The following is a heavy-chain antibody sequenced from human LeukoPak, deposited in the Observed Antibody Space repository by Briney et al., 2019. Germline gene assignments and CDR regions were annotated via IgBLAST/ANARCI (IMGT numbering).Heavy chain of an antibody. D-gene: IGHD5-24*01. J-gene: IGHJ4*02. CDR2: IRFTGSYI. CDR3: TGAGPRRDGYNSDY. CDR1: GFTFSHYS. V-gene: IGHV3-21*01. Sequence: GGSLRLSCVASGFTFSHYSMNWVRQAPGKGLEWVSSIRFTGSYIYYADSVKGRFTISRDDAKNLPSLQMISLRAEDTAVYYCTGAGPRRDGYNSDYWGQGTLVTVSS.